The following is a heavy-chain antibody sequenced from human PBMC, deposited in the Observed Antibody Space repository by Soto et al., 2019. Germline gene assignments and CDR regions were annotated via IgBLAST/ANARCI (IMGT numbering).Heavy chain of an antibody. CDR1: GFTFNDYS. Sequence: SLRLSCEASGFTFNDYSMDWVRQAPEKGLEWVSSISSSGTYIYYADSVKGRFAIPRDNANNVMYLQMDTLRAEDTAVYYCVRAGHVFDVHYYGMDLWGQGTTVTVSS. CDR2: ISSSGTYI. D-gene: IGHD3-10*01. CDR3: VRAGHVFDVHYYGMDL. V-gene: IGHV3-21*01. J-gene: IGHJ6*02.